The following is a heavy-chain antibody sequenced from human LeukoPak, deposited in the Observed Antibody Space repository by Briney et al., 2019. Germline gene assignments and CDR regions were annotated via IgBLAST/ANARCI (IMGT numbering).Heavy chain of an antibody. Sequence: GASVKVSCKASGYTFTGYYMHWVRQAPGQGLEWMGWINPNSGGTNYAQNFQGRVTMTRDTSITTAYLELSRLRSDDTAMYYCAKVEVYYDSSAYYDYWGQGTLVTVSS. J-gene: IGHJ4*02. D-gene: IGHD3-22*01. CDR3: AKVEVYYDSSAYYDY. CDR1: GYTFTGYY. CDR2: INPNSGGT. V-gene: IGHV1-2*02.